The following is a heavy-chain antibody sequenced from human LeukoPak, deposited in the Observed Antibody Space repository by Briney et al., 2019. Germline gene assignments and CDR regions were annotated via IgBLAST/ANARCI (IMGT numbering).Heavy chain of an antibody. CDR3: AKAPGMYDHDSTGYYYFDY. D-gene: IGHD3-22*01. CDR2: ISGSGGST. CDR1: GFTFNSYA. Sequence: GGSLRLSCAASGFTFNSYAMSWVRQAPGKGLEWVSAISGSGGSTYYADSVKGRFTISRDNSKNTLYLQMNSLRAEDTAVYYCAKAPGMYDHDSTGYYYFDYWGQGTLATVSS. J-gene: IGHJ4*02. V-gene: IGHV3-23*01.